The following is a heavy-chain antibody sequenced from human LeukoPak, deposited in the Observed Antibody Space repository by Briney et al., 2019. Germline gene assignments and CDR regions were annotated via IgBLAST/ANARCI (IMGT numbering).Heavy chain of an antibody. J-gene: IGHJ4*02. Sequence: SGPTLVNPTQTLPLTCTYSGSSITTNGVAVGWIRQAPGKALEWLAIIFWDADRRYNSSLRSRLTITSDNSKNQVVLTMTNMDPVDTGTYFCAYSLRRPSCSGGNCYYFDSWGQGTLVTVSS. CDR3: AYSLRRPSCSGGNCYYFDS. D-gene: IGHD2-15*01. CDR1: GSSITTNGVA. CDR2: IFWDADR. V-gene: IGHV2-5*02.